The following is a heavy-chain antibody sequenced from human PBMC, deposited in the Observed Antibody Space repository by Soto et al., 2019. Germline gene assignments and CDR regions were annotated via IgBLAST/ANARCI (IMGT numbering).Heavy chain of an antibody. J-gene: IGHJ6*02. Sequence: QVQLVQSGAEVKKPGASVTVSCKTSGYTFSNYGINWVRQAPGQGLEWMGWISGYNGNTNYAQTILDSGTMSTATTTGKAHMELRSPKSDAKAIYYSSAFSMSGRWCDPNSYHGMDVCGQRTTVPVS. D-gene: IGHD3-10*02. CDR1: GYTFSNYG. CDR2: ISGYNGNT. V-gene: IGHV1-18*01. CDR3: SAFSMSGRWCDPNSYHGMDV.